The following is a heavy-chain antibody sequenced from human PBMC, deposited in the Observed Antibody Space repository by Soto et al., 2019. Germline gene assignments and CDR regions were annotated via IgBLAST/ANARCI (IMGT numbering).Heavy chain of an antibody. CDR3: ARHGVYSSSEF. CDR2: IYPGDSET. J-gene: IGHJ4*02. Sequence: GESLKTSCKGPGYSFSNSWIAWVRQMPGKGLEWMGIIYPGDSETRYSPSFHGQVTISADKSINTAYLQWSSLKAADTAMDYCARHGVYSSSEFWGQGTLVTVSS. D-gene: IGHD6-19*01. V-gene: IGHV5-51*01. CDR1: GYSFSNSW.